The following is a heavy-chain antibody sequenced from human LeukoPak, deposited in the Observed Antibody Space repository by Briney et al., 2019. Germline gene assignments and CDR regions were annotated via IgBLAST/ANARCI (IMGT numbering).Heavy chain of an antibody. D-gene: IGHD6-19*01. Sequence: PGGSLRLSCAASGFTFSSYWMSWVRQAPGKGLEWVANIKQDGSEKYYVDSVKGRFTISRDNAKNSLYLQMNSLRVEDTAVYYCVCAFGGYSSGWYEGFWGQGTLVTVSS. CDR1: GFTFSSYW. V-gene: IGHV3-7*01. J-gene: IGHJ4*02. CDR3: VCAFGGYSSGWYEGF. CDR2: IKQDGSEK.